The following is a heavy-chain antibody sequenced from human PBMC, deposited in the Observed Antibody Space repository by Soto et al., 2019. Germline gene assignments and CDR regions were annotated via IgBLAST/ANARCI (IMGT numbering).Heavy chain of an antibody. V-gene: IGHV3-72*01. CDR1: GFSISHHY. J-gene: IGHJ4*02. CDR2: IKNNANSYTT. D-gene: IGHD6-13*01. CDR3: TRVRLGSNRSFDY. Sequence: PGGSLSLSCAASGFSISHHYLNWIRQAPGKGLESIGHIKNNANSYTTAYANPRKGIFINARKDSKYSMFLQMNRLKSDDTAVYYCTRVRLGSNRSFDYWGQGILVTVSS.